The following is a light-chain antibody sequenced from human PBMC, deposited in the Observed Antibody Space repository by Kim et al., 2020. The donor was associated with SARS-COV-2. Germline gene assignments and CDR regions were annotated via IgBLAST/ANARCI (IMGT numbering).Light chain of an antibody. V-gene: IGLV1-44*01. J-gene: IGLJ3*02. Sequence: GQGVTITGSGGSANIVRNPVNGYQPPPGTAPKLLIYSNHQRPSGVPDRFSGSKSGTSASLAISGLQSEDEADYYYAAWDDSLNGRVFGGGTQLTVL. CDR2: SNH. CDR3: AAWDDSLNGRV. CDR1: SANIVRNP.